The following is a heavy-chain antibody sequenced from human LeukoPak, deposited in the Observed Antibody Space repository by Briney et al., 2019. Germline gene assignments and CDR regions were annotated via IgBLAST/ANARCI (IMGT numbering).Heavy chain of an antibody. V-gene: IGHV3-73*01. J-gene: IGHJ4*02. Sequence: GGSLRLSCAASGFTFSASAIHWVPQAPGKGLEGVGRIRGKPNTYATAFPASVKGRFTISRDDSSNTAYRQMNSLRTEDSAVYYCARLGAGCSGSSGHGLDYWGQGTLVTVSS. CDR3: ARLGAGCSGSSGHGLDY. D-gene: IGHD2-2*01. CDR2: IRGKPNTYAT. CDR1: GFTFSASA.